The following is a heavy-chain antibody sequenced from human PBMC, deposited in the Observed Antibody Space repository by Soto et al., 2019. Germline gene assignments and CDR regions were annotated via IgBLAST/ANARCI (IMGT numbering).Heavy chain of an antibody. CDR2: TYYNSKWYN. Sequence: SQTLSLTCVISGGTFSDTSVAWNWIRQSPSRGLEWLGRTYYNSKWYNDYEVSVKGRITISPDTSKIQFSLQLSSVTPDDTAVYYCARGKNYAFDYWGHGTLVTVSS. CDR1: GGTFSDTSVA. J-gene: IGHJ4*01. CDR3: ARGKNYAFDY. V-gene: IGHV6-1*01. D-gene: IGHD3-16*01.